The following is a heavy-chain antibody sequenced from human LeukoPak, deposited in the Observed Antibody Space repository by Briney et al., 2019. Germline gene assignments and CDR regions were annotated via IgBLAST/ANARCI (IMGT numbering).Heavy chain of an antibody. J-gene: IGHJ4*02. D-gene: IGHD4-17*01. V-gene: IGHV1-2*02. CDR2: INPNSGGT. CDR1: GYTFTSYG. Sequence: SVKVSCKASGYTFTSYGISWVRQAPGQGLEWMGWINPNSGGTNYAQKFQGRVTMTRDTSISTAYMELSRLRSDDTAVYYCARDYGESFDYWGQGTLVTVSS. CDR3: ARDYGESFDY.